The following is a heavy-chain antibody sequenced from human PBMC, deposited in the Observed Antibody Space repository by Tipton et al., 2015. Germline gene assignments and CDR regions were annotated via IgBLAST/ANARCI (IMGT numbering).Heavy chain of an antibody. CDR2: IYYSGST. J-gene: IGHJ4*02. V-gene: IGHV4-39*01. CDR3: ARTYDFTAYSPVGC. CDR1: GDSISSGSYY. Sequence: GLVKPSETLSLTCTVSGDSISSGSYYWGWIRQPPGKGLEWIGSIYYSGSTYYNPSLKSRVTISVDTSKNQFSRKLSSVTAADTAVYYCARTYDFTAYSPVGCWGQGTLVTVSS. D-gene: IGHD3-3*01.